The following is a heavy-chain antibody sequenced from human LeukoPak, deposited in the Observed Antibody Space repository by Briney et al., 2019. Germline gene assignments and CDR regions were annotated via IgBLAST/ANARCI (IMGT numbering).Heavy chain of an antibody. CDR3: ATYSGAHHKTFDD. CDR1: GFTVSSNY. J-gene: IGHJ4*02. Sequence: GGSLRLSCEASGFTVSSNYMSWVRQAPGKGLEWVSVIYSGGTTYYADSVKGRFTISRDNSKNTLYLQMNSLRPEDTALYYCATYSGAHHKTFDDWGQGTLVTVSS. D-gene: IGHD1-26*01. V-gene: IGHV3-53*01. CDR2: IYSGGTT.